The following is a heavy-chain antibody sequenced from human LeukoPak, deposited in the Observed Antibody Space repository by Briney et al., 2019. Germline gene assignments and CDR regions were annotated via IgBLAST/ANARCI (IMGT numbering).Heavy chain of an antibody. CDR1: GFTFSTYA. CDR3: AKLGVAGRTLHYFDY. J-gene: IGHJ4*02. V-gene: IGHV3-23*01. CDR2: ISASGDNT. D-gene: IGHD6-19*01. Sequence: GGSLRLSCAASGFTFSTYAMSWVRQAPGKGLEWVSAISASGDNTYYADSVKGRFTISRDNSYNTLYLQMNSPRAEDTALYYCAKLGVAGRTLHYFDYWGQGTLVTVSS.